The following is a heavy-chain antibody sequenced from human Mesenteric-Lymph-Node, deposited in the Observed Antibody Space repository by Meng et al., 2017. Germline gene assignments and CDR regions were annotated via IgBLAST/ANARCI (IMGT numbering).Heavy chain of an antibody. J-gene: IGHJ4*02. V-gene: IGHV4-39*01. CDR1: GGSISSNGYY. CDR2: IYHSGST. CDR3: ARRRGGSGRDC. D-gene: IGHD3-10*01. Sequence: QLQLQESGPGLVKPSGPLSLTCTVSGGSISSNGYYWDWVRQPPGKGLEWIGAIYHSGSTSYNPSLQSRVTMFVDTSKNQFSLMLTSVTATDTAVYYCARRRGGSGRDCWGQGTLVTVSS.